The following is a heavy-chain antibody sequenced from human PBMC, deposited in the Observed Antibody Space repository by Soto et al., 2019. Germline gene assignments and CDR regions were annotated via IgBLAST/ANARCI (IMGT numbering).Heavy chain of an antibody. J-gene: IGHJ4*02. CDR1: GGSISSGGFY. V-gene: IGHV4-31*03. CDR3: ARVARDGGGYYGPFDS. CDR2: IYKSGTI. Sequence: QVQLQESGPGLVKPSQTLSLTCTVSGGSISSGGFYWGWVRQHPGNGLDWIGYIYKSGTIYYKPSLKSRVSISVDTSKNQFSLSLSSVTAADTAPYYCARVARDGGGYYGPFDSWGQGTLFTVSS. D-gene: IGHD3-3*01.